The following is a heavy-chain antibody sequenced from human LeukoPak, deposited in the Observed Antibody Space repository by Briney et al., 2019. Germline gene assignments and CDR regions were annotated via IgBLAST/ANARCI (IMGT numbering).Heavy chain of an antibody. V-gene: IGHV3-21*01. D-gene: IGHD2-21*02. CDR2: ISSGTSFI. CDR1: GFTFSSYS. J-gene: IGHJ6*03. CDR3: ARGTTALMDV. Sequence: GGSLRLSCAASGFTFSSYSMNWVRQAPGKGLEWVSSISSGTSFIYYADSVKGRFTISRDNAKNSLYLQMNSLRAEDTAVYYCARGTTALMDVWGKGTTVTVSS.